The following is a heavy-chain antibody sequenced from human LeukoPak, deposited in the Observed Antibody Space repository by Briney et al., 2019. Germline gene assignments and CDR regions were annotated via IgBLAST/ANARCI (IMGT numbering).Heavy chain of an antibody. CDR3: ASFYDSSGYAYFDY. J-gene: IGHJ4*02. CDR2: IYYSGST. CDR1: GFTFTNYA. D-gene: IGHD3-22*01. V-gene: IGHV4-59*01. Sequence: GSLRLSCATSGFTFTNYAMSWIRQPPGKGLEWIGYIYYSGSTNYNPSLKSRVTISVDTSKNQFSLKLSSVTAADTAVYYCASFYDSSGYAYFDYWGQGTLVTVSS.